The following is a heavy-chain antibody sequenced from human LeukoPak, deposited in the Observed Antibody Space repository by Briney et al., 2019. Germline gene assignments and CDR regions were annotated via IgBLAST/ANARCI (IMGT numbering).Heavy chain of an antibody. Sequence: GASVKVSCKASGYTFTSYYMHWVRQAPGQGLEWMGIINPSGGSTSYAQKFQGRVTMTRDMSTSTVYMELSSLRSEDTAVYYCARAWGVDTAMALFDYWGQGTLVTVSS. J-gene: IGHJ4*02. CDR1: GYTFTSYY. CDR2: INPSGGST. CDR3: ARAWGVDTAMALFDY. D-gene: IGHD5-18*01. V-gene: IGHV1-46*01.